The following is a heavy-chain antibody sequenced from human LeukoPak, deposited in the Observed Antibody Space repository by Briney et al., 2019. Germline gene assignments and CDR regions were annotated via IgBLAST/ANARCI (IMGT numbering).Heavy chain of an antibody. D-gene: IGHD2-21*01. CDR2: IYSGGST. CDR3: ARDDCVGSYGAFDI. V-gene: IGHV3-66*01. CDR1: GFTVSSNY. J-gene: IGHJ3*02. Sequence: GGSLRLACAASGFTVSSNYMSWVRQAPGKGLEWVSVIYSGGSTYYEDSVKGRFTISRGNSKNTLYIQMNRLRAEDTAVYYCARDDCVGSYGAFDIWGQGTMVTVSS.